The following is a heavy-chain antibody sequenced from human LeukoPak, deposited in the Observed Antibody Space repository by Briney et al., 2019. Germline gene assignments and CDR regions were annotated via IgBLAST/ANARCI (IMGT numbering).Heavy chain of an antibody. J-gene: IGHJ3*01. CDR2: VDSSGNT. CDR1: VVSMNGYY. D-gene: IGHD1-26*01. Sequence: SETLSLTCSVSVVSMNGYYWSWLRQSAGNRLEWIGHVDSSGNTNYNPSLESRVTMSVDTSKKQFSLKLTSVTAADMAVYFCARQFLVGSTFHAFDLWGQGTRVTVSS. V-gene: IGHV4-4*07. CDR3: ARQFLVGSTFHAFDL.